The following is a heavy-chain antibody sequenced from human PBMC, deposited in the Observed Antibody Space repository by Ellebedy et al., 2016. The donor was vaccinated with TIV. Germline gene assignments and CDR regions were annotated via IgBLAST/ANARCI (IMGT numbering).Heavy chain of an antibody. J-gene: IGHJ4*02. V-gene: IGHV3-72*01. CDR3: ARRSGSNVFDY. Sequence: PGGSLRLSCAVSGFTFSDHYMDWVRQAPGKGLEWVGRSTNKARSYSTEYAASVKGRFTISRDDLKNSLDLQMNSLKTEDTAVYYCARRSGSNVFDYWGQGILVTVSS. CDR1: GFTFSDHY. D-gene: IGHD1-26*01. CDR2: STNKARSYST.